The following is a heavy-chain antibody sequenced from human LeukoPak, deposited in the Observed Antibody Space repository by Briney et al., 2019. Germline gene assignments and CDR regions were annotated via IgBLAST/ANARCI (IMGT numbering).Heavy chain of an antibody. V-gene: IGHV1-2*04. J-gene: IGHJ5*02. CDR2: INPNSGGT. CDR1: GYTFTGYY. Sequence: ASVKVSCKASGYTFTGYYMHWVRQAPGQGLEWMGWINPNSGGTNYAQKFQGWVTMTRDTSISTAYMELSRLRSDDTAVYYCASEENSGYDSNWFDPWGQGTLVTVSS. D-gene: IGHD5-12*01. CDR3: ASEENSGYDSNWFDP.